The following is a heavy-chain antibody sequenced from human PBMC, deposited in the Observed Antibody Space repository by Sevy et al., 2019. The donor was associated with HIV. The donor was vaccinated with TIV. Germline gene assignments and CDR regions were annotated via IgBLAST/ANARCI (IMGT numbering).Heavy chain of an antibody. CDR2: ISGSGSRR. Sequence: GGSLRLSCAASGFIFSSYAMSWVRQAPGKGLEWVSSISGSGSRRYVADSLKGRFTIARDNSKNTVSLQINSLRAEDTAVYYCRKFFYGSRNYNDGFEIWGQGTMVTVSS. J-gene: IGHJ3*02. CDR3: RKFFYGSRNYNDGFEI. D-gene: IGHD3-10*01. V-gene: IGHV3-23*01. CDR1: GFIFSSYA.